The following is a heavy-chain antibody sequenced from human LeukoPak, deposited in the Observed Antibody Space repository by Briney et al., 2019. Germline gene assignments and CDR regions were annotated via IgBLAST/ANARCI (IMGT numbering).Heavy chain of an antibody. Sequence: PGGSLRLSCAASGFTFSDYYMSWIRQAPGKGLEWVAVIWYDGSNKYYADSVKGRFTISRDNSKNTLYLQMNSLRAEDTAVYYCARDLGLWFGELPNPHWFDPWGQGTLVTVSS. J-gene: IGHJ5*02. CDR1: GFTFSDYY. V-gene: IGHV3-33*08. CDR2: IWYDGSNK. CDR3: ARDLGLWFGELPNPHWFDP. D-gene: IGHD3-10*01.